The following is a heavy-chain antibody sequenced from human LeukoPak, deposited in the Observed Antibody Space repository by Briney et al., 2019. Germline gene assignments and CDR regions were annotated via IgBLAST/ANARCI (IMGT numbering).Heavy chain of an antibody. CDR2: IYYSGST. V-gene: IGHV4-39*01. J-gene: IGHJ3*02. D-gene: IGHD4-11*01. CDR1: GGSIGSSRYS. Sequence: SETLSLTCTVSGGSIGSSRYSWGWIRQPPGKGLEWIGSIYYSGSTYYNPSLKSRVTISVDTSKNQFSLKLSSVTAADTAVYYCASRLQYLNYAFDIWGQGTMVTVSS. CDR3: ASRLQYLNYAFDI.